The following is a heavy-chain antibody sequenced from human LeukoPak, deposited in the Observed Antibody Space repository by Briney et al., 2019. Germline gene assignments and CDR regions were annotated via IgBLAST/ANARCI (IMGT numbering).Heavy chain of an antibody. CDR1: GGSISSYY. CDR3: ARSVDTAMDQSYP. J-gene: IGHJ5*02. Sequence: SETLSLTCTVSGGSISSYYWSWIRQPPGKGLEWIGEINHSGSTNYNPSLKSRVTISVDTSKNQFSLKLSSVTAADTAVYYCARSVDTAMDQSYPWGQGTLVTVSS. D-gene: IGHD5-18*01. V-gene: IGHV4-34*01. CDR2: INHSGST.